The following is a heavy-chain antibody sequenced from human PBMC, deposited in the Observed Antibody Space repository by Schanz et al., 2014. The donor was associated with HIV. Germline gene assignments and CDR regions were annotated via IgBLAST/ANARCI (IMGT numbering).Heavy chain of an antibody. V-gene: IGHV1-2*02. CDR2: INPNSGGT. CDR1: GYTISAYY. D-gene: IGHD1-26*01. Sequence: QVHLVQSGAEVKKPGASVKVSCKASGYTISAYYMHWVRQVPGQGLEWIAWINPNSGGTNYAQKLQGRVTMTRDTSISTAYMELSRLRSDDTAVYYCARDRSGSTPGGDYWGQGTRVIVSS. CDR3: ARDRSGSTPGGDY. J-gene: IGHJ4*02.